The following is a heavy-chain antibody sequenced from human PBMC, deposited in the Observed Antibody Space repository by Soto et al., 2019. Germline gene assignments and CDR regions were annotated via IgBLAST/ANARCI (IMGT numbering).Heavy chain of an antibody. J-gene: IGHJ4*02. D-gene: IGHD3-3*01. Sequence: VKGSLKASGGTLRSYAISWVRQAPGQGLEWMGGIIPIFGTANYAQKFQGRVTITADESTSTAYMELSSLRSEDTAVYYCAGFGGPFDYWGQGTLVTVSS. CDR2: IIPIFGTA. CDR3: AGFGGPFDY. V-gene: IGHV1-69*13. CDR1: GGTLRSYA.